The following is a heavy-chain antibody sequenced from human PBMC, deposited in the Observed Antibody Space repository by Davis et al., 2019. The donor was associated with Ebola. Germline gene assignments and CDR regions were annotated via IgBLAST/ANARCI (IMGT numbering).Heavy chain of an antibody. CDR3: ARLSFGEVGFDY. CDR2: INAHNDDT. Sequence: AASVKVSCKASGYTFTDYYIHWVRQAPGQGLEWMGRINAHNDDTNYARKFQGRITMTRDTPISTAYMELSRLRSDDTAVYYCARLSFGEVGFDYWGQGTLVTVSS. D-gene: IGHD3-10*01. CDR1: GYTFTDYY. J-gene: IGHJ4*02. V-gene: IGHV1-2*06.